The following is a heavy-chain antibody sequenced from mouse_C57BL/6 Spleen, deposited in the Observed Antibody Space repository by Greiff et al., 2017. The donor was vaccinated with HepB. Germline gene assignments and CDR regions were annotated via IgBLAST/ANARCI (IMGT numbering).Heavy chain of an antibody. Sequence: VQLQQSGAELVRPGASVTLSCKASGYTFTDYEMHWVKQTPVHGLEWIGAIDPETGGTAYNQKFKGKAILTADKSSSTAYMELRSLTSEDSAVYYCTRSGTMVTRRYFDVWGTGTTVTVSS. V-gene: IGHV1-15*01. J-gene: IGHJ1*03. D-gene: IGHD2-2*01. CDR3: TRSGTMVTRRYFDV. CDR2: IDPETGGT. CDR1: GYTFTDYE.